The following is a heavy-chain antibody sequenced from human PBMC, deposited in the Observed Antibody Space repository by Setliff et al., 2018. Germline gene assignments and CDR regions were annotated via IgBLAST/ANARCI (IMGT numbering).Heavy chain of an antibody. CDR3: AASRAYTGAVEEWFLPKTFDF. V-gene: IGHV4-61*02. Sequence: PSETLSLTCAVSGASINSGTYYWSWIRQPAGKGLEWVGRLHTSGSTTYNPSLQSRVTISVDTSKNHFSLNLTSVTAADTAVYYCAASRAYTGAVEEWFLPKTFDFWGQGSPVTVSS. D-gene: IGHD3-10*01. CDR1: GASINSGTYY. J-gene: IGHJ4*02. CDR2: LHTSGST.